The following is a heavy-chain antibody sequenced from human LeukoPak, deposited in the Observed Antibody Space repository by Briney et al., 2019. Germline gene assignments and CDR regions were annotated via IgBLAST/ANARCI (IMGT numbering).Heavy chain of an antibody. J-gene: IGHJ3*02. V-gene: IGHV4-34*01. Sequence: PSETLSLTCAVYGGSFSGYHWSWIRQPPGKGLEWIGEINHSGSTNYNPSLKSRVTISVDTSKNQFSLKLSSVTAADTAVYYCARGAKYYDFWSGYYNDAFDIWGQGTMVTVSS. CDR3: ARGAKYYDFWSGYYNDAFDI. CDR2: INHSGST. CDR1: GGSFSGYH. D-gene: IGHD3-3*01.